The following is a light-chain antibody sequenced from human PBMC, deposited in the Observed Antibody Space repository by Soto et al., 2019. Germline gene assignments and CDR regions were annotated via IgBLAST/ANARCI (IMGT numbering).Light chain of an antibody. J-gene: IGLJ1*01. CDR2: RNN. CDR3: AAWDDSLSAFYV. Sequence: QSVLTQPPSASGTPGQRVTISCSGSSSNIGSNYVYWYQQLPGTAPKLLIYRNNQRPSGVPDRFSGSKSGTSASLAISGLRSEDEADYYCAAWDDSLSAFYVFGTGTKLTGL. V-gene: IGLV1-47*01. CDR1: SSNIGSNY.